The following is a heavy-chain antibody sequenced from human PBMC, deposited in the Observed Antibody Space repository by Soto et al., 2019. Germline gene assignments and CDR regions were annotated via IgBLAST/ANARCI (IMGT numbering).Heavy chain of an antibody. CDR3: AREVPAAMGGVPYYYLDV. J-gene: IGHJ6*03. Sequence: QVQLQESGPGLVRPSQTLSLTCAVSGGSLSSGNFYWNWIRQHPGKGLEWIGYIYYSGSTYYNPSLNSRVTIAVDTSNNQFSLMLGSVTAADTAVYYCAREVPAAMGGVPYYYLDVWGKGTTVTVSS. CDR2: IYYSGST. V-gene: IGHV4-31*11. CDR1: GGSLSSGNFY. D-gene: IGHD2-2*01.